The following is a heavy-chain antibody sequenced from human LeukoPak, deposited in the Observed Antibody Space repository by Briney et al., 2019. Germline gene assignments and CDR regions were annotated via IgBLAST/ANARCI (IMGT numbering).Heavy chain of an antibody. CDR2: IKDDGSDK. J-gene: IGHJ4*02. CDR1: GFTFSDSW. CDR3: AMHVLRGQNFDY. Sequence: GRSLRLSCGTSGFTFSDSWMSWFRQAPGQGLEWVASIKDDGSDKYYLDSVRGRFTISRDNAEDSLYLQLDDLRAEDTAVFYCAMHVLRGQNFDYWGQGTLVTVSS. V-gene: IGHV3-7*01. D-gene: IGHD6-6*01.